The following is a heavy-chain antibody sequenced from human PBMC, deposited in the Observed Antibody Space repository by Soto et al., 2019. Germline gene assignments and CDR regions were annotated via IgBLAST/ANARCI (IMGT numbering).Heavy chain of an antibody. CDR2: ISGSGDSS. V-gene: IGHV3-23*01. J-gene: IGHJ4*02. CDR3: AKGGEGSCSQTSCLYFSDS. CDR1: GFTFSTYA. D-gene: IGHD2-15*01. Sequence: EVQLLDSGGSLVQPGGSLRLSCAASGFTFSTYAMSWVRQAPGKGLEWVSTISGSGDSSYYATSVKGRFTISRDNSRNTLDLQMNSLRVEDTSVYYCAKGGEGSCSQTSCLYFSDSWGQGTLVTVSS.